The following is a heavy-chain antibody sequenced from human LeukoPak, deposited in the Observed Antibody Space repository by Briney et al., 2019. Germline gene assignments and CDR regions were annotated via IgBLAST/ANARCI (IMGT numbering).Heavy chain of an antibody. V-gene: IGHV3-7*03. CDR2: INHNGNVN. D-gene: IGHD2-15*01. CDR3: ARGGGFDV. J-gene: IGHJ6*02. CDR1: GFTFSSYW. Sequence: GGSLRLSCEASGFTFSSYWMNWARQAPGKGLEWVASINHNGNVNYYVDSVKGRFTISRDNAKNSLYLQMSNLRAEDTAVYFCARGGGFDVWGQGATVTVSS.